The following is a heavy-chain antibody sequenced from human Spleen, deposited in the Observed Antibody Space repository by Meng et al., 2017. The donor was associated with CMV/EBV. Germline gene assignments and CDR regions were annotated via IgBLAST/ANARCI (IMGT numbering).Heavy chain of an antibody. CDR3: ARLPDDGWFDP. D-gene: IGHD1-14*01. J-gene: IGHJ5*02. CDR2: FYYSGST. Sequence: CSFSGGSISSHVYYWGWIRQTPGKGLEWIGTFYYSGSTYYNPSLKSRVSISADMSRNRFSLKVTSVTAADTGVYYCARLPDDGWFDPWGQGTLVTVSS. CDR1: GGSISSHVYY. V-gene: IGHV4-39*01.